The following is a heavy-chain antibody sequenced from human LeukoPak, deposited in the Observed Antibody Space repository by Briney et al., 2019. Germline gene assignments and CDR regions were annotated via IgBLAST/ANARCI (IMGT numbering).Heavy chain of an antibody. Sequence: GGSLRLSCAASGFTFSSYAMSWVRQAPGKGLEWVSAISGSGGSTYYADSVKGRFTISRDNSKNTLYLQMNSLGAEDTAVYYCAKDITRNYYDSSGYFFDYWGQGTLVTVSS. CDR2: ISGSGGST. J-gene: IGHJ4*02. V-gene: IGHV3-23*01. CDR1: GFTFSSYA. D-gene: IGHD3-22*01. CDR3: AKDITRNYYDSSGYFFDY.